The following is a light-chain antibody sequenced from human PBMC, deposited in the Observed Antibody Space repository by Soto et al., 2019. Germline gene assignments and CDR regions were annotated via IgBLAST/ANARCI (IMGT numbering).Light chain of an antibody. Sequence: DIQMTQSPSSVSASVGDRVTITCRASHSIARYLNWYQQKPGKAPNLLISAASDLHSGVPSSITGGGAGTQFILTITDLQPEDFANDYCQQSYRPPFTFGGGTKIEI. CDR1: HSIARY. V-gene: IGKV1-39*01. CDR2: AAS. CDR3: QQSYRPPFT. J-gene: IGKJ4*01.